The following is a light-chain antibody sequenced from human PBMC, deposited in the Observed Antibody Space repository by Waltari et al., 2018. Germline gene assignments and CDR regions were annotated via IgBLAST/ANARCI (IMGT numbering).Light chain of an antibody. J-gene: IGKJ1*01. CDR3: QQYFTFPWT. Sequence: DIQMTQSPSTLSASVGERVTITCRASQSVSTWLAWYQQKPGKAPTLLVYRASSYQNGVPSRVSASGSGAEFTLSINGLQPDDFATYYCQQYFTFPWTFGRGTKVEI. CDR1: QSVSTW. CDR2: RAS. V-gene: IGKV1-5*03.